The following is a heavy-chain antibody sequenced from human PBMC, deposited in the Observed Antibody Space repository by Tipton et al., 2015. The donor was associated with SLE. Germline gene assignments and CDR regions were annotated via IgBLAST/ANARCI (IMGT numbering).Heavy chain of an antibody. CDR3: ASAEYSFDY. V-gene: IGHV4-39*07. D-gene: IGHD3-10*01. CDR1: GGSISSRSYY. J-gene: IGHJ4*02. CDR2: IYYSGST. Sequence: TLSLTCSVSGGSISSRSYYWGWIRQPPGMGLEWLGSIYYSGSTFHNPSLKSRLTISVDTSKNQFSLKLSSVTAADTAVYYCASAEYSFDYWGQGALVTVSS.